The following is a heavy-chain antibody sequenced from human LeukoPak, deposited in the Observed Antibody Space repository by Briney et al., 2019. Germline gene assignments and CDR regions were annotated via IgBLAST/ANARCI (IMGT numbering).Heavy chain of an antibody. CDR3: ARDGEWLDAFDI. Sequence: SETLSLTCAVYGGSLSGYYWSWIRQPPGKGLEWIGEINHSGSTNYNPSLKSRVTISVDTSKNQFSLKLSSVTAADTAVYYCARDGEWLDAFDIWGQGTMVTVSS. J-gene: IGHJ3*02. V-gene: IGHV4-34*01. D-gene: IGHD5-12*01. CDR2: INHSGST. CDR1: GGSLSGYY.